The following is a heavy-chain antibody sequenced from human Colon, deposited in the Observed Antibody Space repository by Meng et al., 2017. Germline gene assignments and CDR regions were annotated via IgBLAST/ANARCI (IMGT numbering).Heavy chain of an antibody. CDR3: ARGWGYCSSTSCYFLDY. V-gene: IGHV4-34*01. CDR2: INHSGST. J-gene: IGHJ4*02. D-gene: IGHD2-2*01. Sequence: QGRLQQWAAGLLKPSETLSLTCAVYGGSFSGYYWSWIRQPPGKGLEWIGEINHSGSTNYNPSLKSRVTISVDTSKNQFSLKLSSVTAADTAVYYCARGWGYCSSTSCYFLDYWGQGTLVTVSS. CDR1: GGSFSGYY.